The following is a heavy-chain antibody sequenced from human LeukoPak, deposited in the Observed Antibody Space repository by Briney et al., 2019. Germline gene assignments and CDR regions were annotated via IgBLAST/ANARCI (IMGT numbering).Heavy chain of an antibody. J-gene: IGHJ4*02. Sequence: GSVKVSCKASGYTFTGYYMHWVRQAPGQGLEWMGWINPNSGGTNYAQKFQGRVTMTRDTSISTAYMELSRLRSDDTAVYYCAIGFVVVTATLDYWGQGTLVTVSS. CDR3: AIGFVVVTATLDY. CDR1: GYTFTGYY. CDR2: INPNSGGT. D-gene: IGHD2-21*02. V-gene: IGHV1-2*02.